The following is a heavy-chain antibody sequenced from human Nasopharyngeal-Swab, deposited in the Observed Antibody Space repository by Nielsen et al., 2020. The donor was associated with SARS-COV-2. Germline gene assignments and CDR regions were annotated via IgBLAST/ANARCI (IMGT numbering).Heavy chain of an antibody. V-gene: IGHV4-59*01. D-gene: IGHD1-7*01. Sequence: SETLSLTCTVSGGSISGYFWSWVRQPSEKGLEWIGYIHYGGSTNYNPSLKSRVTISVDMSKNQFSLRLASVTAADTAVYYCARGRNYVYTPFDYWGQGSLVTVSS. CDR3: ARGRNYVYTPFDY. CDR1: GGSISGYF. J-gene: IGHJ4*02. CDR2: IHYGGST.